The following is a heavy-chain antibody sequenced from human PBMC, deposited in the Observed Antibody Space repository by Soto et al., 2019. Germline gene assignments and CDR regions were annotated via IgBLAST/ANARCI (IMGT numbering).Heavy chain of an antibody. D-gene: IGHD3-22*01. CDR3: ARSTMIVVVPNAFDI. CDR1: GYTFTSYG. V-gene: IGHV1-18*01. J-gene: IGHJ3*02. Sequence: ASVKVSCKASGYTFTSYGISWVRQAPGQGLEWMGRISAYNGNTNYAQKLQGRVTMTTDTSTSTAYMELRSLRSDDTAVDYCARSTMIVVVPNAFDIWGQGTMVTVSS. CDR2: ISAYNGNT.